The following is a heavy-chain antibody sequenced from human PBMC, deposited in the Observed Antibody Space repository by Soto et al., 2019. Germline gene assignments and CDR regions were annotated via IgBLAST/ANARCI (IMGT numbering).Heavy chain of an antibody. V-gene: IGHV2-5*02. J-gene: IGHJ4*02. D-gene: IGHD1-20*01. Sequence: QITLKESGPTLVKPTQTLTLTCSFSGFALTTRPVGVGWVRQPPGKALEWLAVIYWDDDKRYSPSLRSRLTITKDASKNQVVLTVTDMDPADTATYYCAHRLGGYTWNDGYRDYWGQGTLVTVSS. CDR1: GFALTTRPVG. CDR2: IYWDDDK. CDR3: AHRLGGYTWNDGYRDY.